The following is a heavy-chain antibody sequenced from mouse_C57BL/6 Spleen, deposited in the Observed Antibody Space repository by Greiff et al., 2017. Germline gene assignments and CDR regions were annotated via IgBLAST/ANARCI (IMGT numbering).Heavy chain of an antibody. J-gene: IGHJ2*01. V-gene: IGHV1-80*01. CDR2: IYPGDGDT. CDR1: GYAFSSYW. Sequence: LLESGAELVKPGASVKISCKASGYAFSSYWMNWVKQRPGKGLEWIGKIYPGDGDTNYNGKFKGKATLTADKSSSTAYLQLSSLTSEDSAVYFCARGRDYDGYFDCWGKGTTLTVAS. D-gene: IGHD2-4*01. CDR3: ARGRDYDGYFDC.